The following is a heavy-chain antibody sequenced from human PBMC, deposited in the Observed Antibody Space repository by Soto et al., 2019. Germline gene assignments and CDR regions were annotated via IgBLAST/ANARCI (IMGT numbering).Heavy chain of an antibody. Sequence: LSLSCAVSGYSISSGFTWGWNWQPPGNGLECIGSIYHSGSTDYNLSLKSRVTISADTSKNQISLKLIPVTAAETALYYCARDWGTGFYNFDSWGQGTLVTVS. D-gene: IGHD6-19*01. CDR1: GYSISSGFT. J-gene: IGHJ4*02. CDR3: ARDWGTGFYNFDS. CDR2: IYHSGST. V-gene: IGHV4-38-2*02.